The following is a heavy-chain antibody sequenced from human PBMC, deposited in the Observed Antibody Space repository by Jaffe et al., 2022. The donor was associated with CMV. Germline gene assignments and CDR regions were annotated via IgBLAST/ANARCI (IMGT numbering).Heavy chain of an antibody. V-gene: IGHV4-4*07. D-gene: IGHD6-6*01. J-gene: IGHJ6*02. CDR2: IYTSGST. CDR3: AREFWQLQYYYYGMDV. Sequence: QVQLQESGPGLVKPSETLSLTCTVSGGSISSYYWSWIRQPAGKGLEWIGRIYTSGSTNYNPSLKSRVTMSVDTSKNQFSLKLSSVTAADTAVYYCAREFWQLQYYYYGMDVWGQGTTVTVSS. CDR1: GGSISSYY.